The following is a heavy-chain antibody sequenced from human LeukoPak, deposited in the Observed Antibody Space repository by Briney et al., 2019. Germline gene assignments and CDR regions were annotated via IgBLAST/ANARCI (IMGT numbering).Heavy chain of an antibody. CDR1: GYSFADFW. D-gene: IGHD2-2*01. CDR2: IDPRDSYT. CDR3: ARPAPGQGNAFDI. V-gene: IGHV5-10-1*01. J-gene: IGHJ3*02. Sequence: GESLTISCKGSGYSFADFWISWVRQMPGKGLEWMGRIDPRDSYTNYSPSFRGHVTVSADTSITTAYLHWSSLKASDTAIYYCARPAPGQGNAFDIWGQGTMVTVSS.